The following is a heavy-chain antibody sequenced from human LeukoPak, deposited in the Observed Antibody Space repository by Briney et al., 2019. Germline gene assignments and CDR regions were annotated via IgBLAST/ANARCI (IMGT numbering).Heavy chain of an antibody. D-gene: IGHD3-10*01. CDR2: IYYSGIT. CDR3: ARFLYGSGNDY. Sequence: SETLSLTCTVSGGSISNYYWSWIRQPPGKGLEWIGYIYYSGITDYNPSLRSRVTISLDTSKNQFSLILSSVTAADTAMYYCARFLYGSGNDYWGQGTLVTVSS. CDR1: GGSISNYY. J-gene: IGHJ4*02. V-gene: IGHV4-59*01.